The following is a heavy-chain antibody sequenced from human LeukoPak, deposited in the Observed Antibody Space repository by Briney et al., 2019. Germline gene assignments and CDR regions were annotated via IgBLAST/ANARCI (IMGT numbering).Heavy chain of an antibody. J-gene: IGHJ4*02. CDR2: IRGDGSER. CDR3: VREGPPQGRPWSGWYPFDF. V-gene: IGHV3-7*01. Sequence: GGSLRLSCAASGFTFSSYWMTWVRQAPGKGLEWVANIRGDGSERFYVGYLKGRFTISRDNAKNSLYLQMNSRRVDDTAVYYCVREGPPQGRPWSGWYPFDFWGQGILVTVSS. D-gene: IGHD3-3*01. CDR1: GFTFSSYW.